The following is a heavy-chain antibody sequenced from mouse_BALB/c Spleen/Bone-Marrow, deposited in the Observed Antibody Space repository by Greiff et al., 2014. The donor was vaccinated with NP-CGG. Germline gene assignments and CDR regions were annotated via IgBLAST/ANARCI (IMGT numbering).Heavy chain of an antibody. CDR1: GYTFTSYY. CDR2: INPINGGT. Sequence: VQLQQSGAELVKPGASVKLSCKASGYTFTSYYMYWVRQRPGQGLEWIGEINPINGGTNFSEKFKSRATLTVDKSSSTAFMQLSTMTSEDSAVYYCTRSNYGYWYFDDWGAGTTVTVSS. CDR3: TRSNYGYWYFDD. J-gene: IGHJ1*01. V-gene: IGHV1S81*02. D-gene: IGHD1-1*01.